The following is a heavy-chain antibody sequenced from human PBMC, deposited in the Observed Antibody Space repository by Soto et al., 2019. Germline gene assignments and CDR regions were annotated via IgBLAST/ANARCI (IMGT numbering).Heavy chain of an antibody. CDR2: IYWDDDK. CDR3: AHRLKDSSGYRLPYFDY. J-gene: IGHJ4*02. CDR1: GFSLSTSGVG. Sequence: QSTLKKSGPPLVKPTQTLTLTCTLSGFSLSTSGVGVGCIRQPPGKALEWLALIYWDDDKRYSPSLKSRLTITKDTSKNQVVLTMTNMDPVDTATYYCAHRLKDSSGYRLPYFDYWGQGTLVTVSS. V-gene: IGHV2-5*02. D-gene: IGHD3-22*01.